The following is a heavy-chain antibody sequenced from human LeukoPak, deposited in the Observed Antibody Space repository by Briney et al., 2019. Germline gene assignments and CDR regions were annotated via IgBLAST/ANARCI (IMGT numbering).Heavy chain of an antibody. CDR1: GFTFSDYY. CDR3: ASDHTAMMDY. CDR2: ISSSSSYI. V-gene: IGHV3-11*06. Sequence: GGSLRLSCAASGFTFSDYYMSWIRQAPGKGLEWVSSISSSSSYIYYADSVKGRFTISRDNAKNSLYLQMNSLRAEDTAVYYCASDHTAMMDYWGQGTLVTVSS. J-gene: IGHJ4*02. D-gene: IGHD5-18*01.